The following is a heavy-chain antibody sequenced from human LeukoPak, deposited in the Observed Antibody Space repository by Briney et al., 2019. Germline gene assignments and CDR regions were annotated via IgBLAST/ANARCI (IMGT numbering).Heavy chain of an antibody. V-gene: IGHV3-72*01. CDR3: ASPVGATTVRAFDI. Sequence: GGSLRLSCAASGFIFSDHYVDWVRQAPGKGLEWVGRTRNEANIYTTKYAASVKGRFTISRDDSKNSLYLQMNSLKTEDTAVYYCASPVGATTVRAFDIWGQGTMVTVSS. CDR2: TRNEANIYTT. D-gene: IGHD1-26*01. J-gene: IGHJ3*02. CDR1: GFIFSDHY.